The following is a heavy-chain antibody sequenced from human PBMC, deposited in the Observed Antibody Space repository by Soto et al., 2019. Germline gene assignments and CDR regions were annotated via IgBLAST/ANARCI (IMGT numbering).Heavy chain of an antibody. CDR3: AGRHLHYYYYGMDV. CDR2: IIPIFGTP. Sequence: ASVKVSCKASGGTFSTYTFSWVRQAPGQGLEWMGRIIPIFGTPYYAQKFQGRVTITADKSTSTVYMELSSLRSDDTAVYYCAGRHLHYYYYGMDVWGQGTTVTVSS. CDR1: GGTFSTYT. V-gene: IGHV1-69*06. J-gene: IGHJ6*02.